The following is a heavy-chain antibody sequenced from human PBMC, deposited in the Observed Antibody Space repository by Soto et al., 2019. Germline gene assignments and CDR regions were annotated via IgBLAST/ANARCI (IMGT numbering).Heavy chain of an antibody. CDR1: GGSISSGDYY. J-gene: IGHJ6*02. D-gene: IGHD5-18*01. V-gene: IGHV4-30-4*01. Sequence: SETLSLTCNVSGGSISSGDYYWTWIRQSPGKCLEWIGYIYYTGSTFYSPSLKSRVTISLDTSENHFSLDMNSVTAADTAVYFCARVSGHNTGYYSVYFMDVWGQGTTVTVSS. CDR2: IYYTGST. CDR3: ARVSGHNTGYYSVYFMDV.